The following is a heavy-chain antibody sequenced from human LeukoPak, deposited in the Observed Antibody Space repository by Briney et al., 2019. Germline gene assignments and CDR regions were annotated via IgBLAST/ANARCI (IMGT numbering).Heavy chain of an antibody. D-gene: IGHD3-10*01. CDR2: ISSDGSNK. CDR1: GFTLSNYA. Sequence: GGSLRLSCEASGFTLSNYAMHWVRQAPGKGLEWVAVISSDGSNKFYAGSVRGRLTISRDNSKNSLYLQMNSLRAEDTALYYCTRSGYYGSGSHSDYWGQGTLVTVSS. J-gene: IGHJ4*02. V-gene: IGHV3-30*01. CDR3: TRSGYYGSGSHSDY.